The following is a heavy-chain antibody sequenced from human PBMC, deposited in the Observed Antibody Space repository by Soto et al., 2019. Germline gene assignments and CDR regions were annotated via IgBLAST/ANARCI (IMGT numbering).Heavy chain of an antibody. V-gene: IGHV3-30*14. J-gene: IGHJ4*02. Sequence: GGFLRLSRAASGVTFISYVMHWVRQAPGKGLEWVALISYDGSNKYYADSVKGRFTISRDNSKNTVYLQMSSLRVEDTAVYYCVKGEYYYDSSGYYPFDYWGQGTLVTVSS. CDR1: GVTFISYV. CDR2: ISYDGSNK. CDR3: VKGEYYYDSSGYYPFDY. D-gene: IGHD3-22*01.